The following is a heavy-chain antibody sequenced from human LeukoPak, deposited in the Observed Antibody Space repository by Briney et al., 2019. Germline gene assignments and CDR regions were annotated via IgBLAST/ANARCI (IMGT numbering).Heavy chain of an antibody. D-gene: IGHD3-10*01. V-gene: IGHV3-21*01. CDR2: ISSSSSYI. CDR1: GFTFSGFA. J-gene: IGHJ4*02. Sequence: GGSLRLSCAASGFTFSGFAMSWVRQAPGKGLEWVSSISSSSSYIYYADSVKGRFTISRDNAKNSLYLQMNSLRAEDTAVYYCARDYAVRGVIHDYWGQGTLVTVSS. CDR3: ARDYAVRGVIHDY.